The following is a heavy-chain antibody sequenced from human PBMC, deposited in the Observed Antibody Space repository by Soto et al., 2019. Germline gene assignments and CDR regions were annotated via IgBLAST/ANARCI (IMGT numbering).Heavy chain of an antibody. J-gene: IGHJ2*01. V-gene: IGHV4-34*01. CDR2: INHAGTT. Sequence: SETLSLTCDISGEYFSANYWSWIRQTPGKGLEWLGEINHAGTTNYNPSLENRVIISVDTSKNQFSLKLSSVTAADTAVYYCARGIGRTFNTLRGYSGYNSGYWYFDLWGRGTLVTVSS. CDR1: GEYFSANY. D-gene: IGHD5-12*01. CDR3: ARGIGRTFNTLRGYSGYNSGYWYFDL.